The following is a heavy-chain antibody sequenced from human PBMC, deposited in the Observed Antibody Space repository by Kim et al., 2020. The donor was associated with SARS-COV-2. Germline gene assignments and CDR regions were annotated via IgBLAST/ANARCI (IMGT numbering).Heavy chain of an antibody. CDR1: GFTFNNYA. CDR2: INGNGGST. CDR3: VRHGTWLVHDY. Sequence: GGSLRLSCSASGFTFNNYAMTWVRQAPGKGLEWVSAINGNGGSTYYADSVKGRFTISRDNSKNTLFLLMNSLRGENTAVCYCVRHGTWLVHDYWGRGTLVTVSS. D-gene: IGHD6-19*01. V-gene: IGHV3-23*01. J-gene: IGHJ4*02.